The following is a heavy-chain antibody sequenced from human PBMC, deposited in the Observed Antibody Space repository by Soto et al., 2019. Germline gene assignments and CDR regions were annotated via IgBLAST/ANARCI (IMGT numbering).Heavy chain of an antibody. CDR2: INPNSGGT. V-gene: IGHV1-2*02. CDR1: GYTFTGYY. Sequence: ASVKVSCKASGYTFTGYYMHWVRQAPGQGLEWMGWINPNSGGTNYAQKFQGRVTMTRDTSISTAYMELSRLRSDDTAVYYCARDHWGPSASGTCDYWGQGTLVTVSS. J-gene: IGHJ4*02. D-gene: IGHD3-10*01. CDR3: ARDHWGPSASGTCDY.